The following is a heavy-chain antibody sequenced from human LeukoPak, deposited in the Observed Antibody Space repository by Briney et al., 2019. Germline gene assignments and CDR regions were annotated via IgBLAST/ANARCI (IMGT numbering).Heavy chain of an antibody. CDR2: INHSGST. D-gene: IGHD6-19*01. CDR1: GGSFSSYC. CDR3: AREMVAGLGVSFDI. V-gene: IGHV4-34*03. J-gene: IGHJ3*02. Sequence: SESLSLTWAVYGGSFSSYCWSWIRQPPGKGLEWLGVINHSGSTNYNPSLKSGVPISVTTAKNQFSLKLRLITVADKASVTYAREMVAGLGVSFDIWGQGTMVTVSS.